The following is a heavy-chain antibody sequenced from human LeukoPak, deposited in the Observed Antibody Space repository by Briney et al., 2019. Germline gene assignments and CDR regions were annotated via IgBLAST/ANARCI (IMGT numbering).Heavy chain of an antibody. CDR2: IYPGDSDT. Sequence: GESLKISCKGSGYSFTSYWIGWVRQMPGKGLEWMGIIYPGDSDTRYSPSFQGQVTISADKSISTAYLQWSSLKASGTATYYCARDRYYGSGSYTQQYYYYGMDVWGQGTTVTVSS. J-gene: IGHJ6*02. CDR3: ARDRYYGSGSYTQQYYYYGMDV. CDR1: GYSFTSYW. V-gene: IGHV5-51*01. D-gene: IGHD3-10*01.